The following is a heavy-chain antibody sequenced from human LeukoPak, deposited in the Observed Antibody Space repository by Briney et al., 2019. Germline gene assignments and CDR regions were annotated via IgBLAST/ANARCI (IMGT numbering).Heavy chain of an antibody. CDR3: ARAGVEYSCGNWFDP. J-gene: IGHJ5*02. V-gene: IGHV3-30-3*01. D-gene: IGHD5-18*01. CDR2: ISYDGSNK. CDR1: GFTFSSYA. Sequence: GRSLRLSCAASGFTFSSYAMHWVRQAPGKGLEWVAVISYDGSNKYYADSVKGRFTISRDNSKNTLYLQMNSLRAEDTAVYYCARAGVEYSCGNWFDPWGQGTLVTVSS.